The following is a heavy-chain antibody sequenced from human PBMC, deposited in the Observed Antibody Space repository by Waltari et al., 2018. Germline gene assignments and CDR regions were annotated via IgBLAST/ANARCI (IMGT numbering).Heavy chain of an antibody. CDR1: GGSISSHY. CDR2: IYYSGST. CDR3: AGGWGAAATDY. V-gene: IGHV4-59*11. D-gene: IGHD2-2*01. Sequence: QVQLQESGPGLVKPSETLSLTCTVSGGSISSHYWSWIRQPPGKGLEWIGYIYYSGSTNYNPSLKSRVTISVDTSKNQFSLKLSSVTAADTAVYYCAGGWGAAATDYWGQGTLVTVSS. J-gene: IGHJ4*02.